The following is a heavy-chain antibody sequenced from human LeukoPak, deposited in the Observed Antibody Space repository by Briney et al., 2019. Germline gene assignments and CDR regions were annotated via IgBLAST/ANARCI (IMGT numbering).Heavy chain of an antibody. CDR3: ARGGDCGGDCYSSDWFDP. Sequence: SQTLSLTCAVSGGSISRGGYSWSWIRQPPGKGLEWIGYIYHSGSTYYNPSLKSRVTISVDRSKNQFSLKLSSVTAADTAVYYCARGGDCGGDCYSSDWFDPWGQGTLVTVSS. CDR2: IYHSGST. J-gene: IGHJ5*02. CDR1: GGSISRGGYS. V-gene: IGHV4-30-2*01. D-gene: IGHD2-21*02.